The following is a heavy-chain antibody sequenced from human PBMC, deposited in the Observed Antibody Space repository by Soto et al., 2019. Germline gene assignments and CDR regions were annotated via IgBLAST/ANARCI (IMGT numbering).Heavy chain of an antibody. CDR1: GGTFSSYA. J-gene: IGHJ4*02. D-gene: IGHD3-22*01. CDR2: IIPILGTA. CDR3: ARDLSDYYDSSGYYYFDY. Sequence: QVQLVQSGAEVKKPGSSVKVSCKASGGTFSSYAISWVRQAPGQGLEWMGGIIPILGTANYAQKFQGRVTITADESASTAYMELSSLRSEDTAVYYCARDLSDYYDSSGYYYFDYWGQGTLVTVSS. V-gene: IGHV1-69*01.